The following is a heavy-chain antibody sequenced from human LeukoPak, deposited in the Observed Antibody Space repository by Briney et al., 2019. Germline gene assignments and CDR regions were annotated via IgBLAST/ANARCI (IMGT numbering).Heavy chain of an antibody. V-gene: IGHV3-30*02. Sequence: PGGSLRLSCAASGVSFSAYGMHWVRQAPGKGLEWVAYIWYDGSNKEYANSVKGRFTISRDTSKSTVYLQMNSLRAEDTAVYYCAARSKVLGATDPERYWGQGTLVTVSS. CDR2: IWYDGSNK. CDR3: AARSKVLGATDPERY. J-gene: IGHJ4*02. CDR1: GVSFSAYG. D-gene: IGHD1-26*01.